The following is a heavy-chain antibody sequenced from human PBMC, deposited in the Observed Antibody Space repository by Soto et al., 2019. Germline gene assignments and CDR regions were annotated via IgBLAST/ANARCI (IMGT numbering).Heavy chain of an antibody. J-gene: IGHJ6*02. CDR1: GYSFTNYW. D-gene: IGHD4-17*01. V-gene: IGHV5-51*01. CDR2: IYPGDSDI. Sequence: GESLKISCMGSGYSFTNYWIGWVRQMPGKGLEWMGIIYPGDSDIRYSPSFQGQVTISADWSISTAYLHWSSLKASDTAMYYCAIHPYGDYDVMGVWGQGTEVTVSS. CDR3: AIHPYGDYDVMGV.